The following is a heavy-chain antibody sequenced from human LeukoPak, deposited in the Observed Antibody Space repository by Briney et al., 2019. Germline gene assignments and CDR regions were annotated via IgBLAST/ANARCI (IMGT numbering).Heavy chain of an antibody. V-gene: IGHV4-59*08. CDR3: ARQGGSTEIDY. CDR2: IYYSGST. CDR1: GGSISSYY. D-gene: IGHD3-16*01. J-gene: IGHJ4*02. Sequence: SETLSLTCTVSGGSISSYYWSWTRQPPGKGLEWIGYIYYSGSTNYNPSLKSRVTISVDTSKNQFSLKLSSVTAADTAVYYCARQGGSTEIDYWGQGTLVTVSS.